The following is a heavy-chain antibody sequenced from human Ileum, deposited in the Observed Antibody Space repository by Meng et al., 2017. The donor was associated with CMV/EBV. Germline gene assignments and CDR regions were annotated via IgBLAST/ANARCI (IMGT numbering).Heavy chain of an antibody. Sequence: GESLKISCAASGFTFSSYWMSWVRQAPGKGLEWVANIKQDGTEGISVDSMKGRFTISRDNAKNSLYLQMSSLRVEDTAVYYCAAWGGGRSYWGQGALVTVSS. J-gene: IGHJ4*02. CDR2: IKQDGTEG. V-gene: IGHV3-7*03. CDR1: GFTFSSYW. CDR3: AAWGGGRSY. D-gene: IGHD7-27*01.